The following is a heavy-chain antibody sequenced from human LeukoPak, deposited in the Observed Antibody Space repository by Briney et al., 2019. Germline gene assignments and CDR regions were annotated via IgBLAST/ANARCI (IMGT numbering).Heavy chain of an antibody. CDR1: GDSISTSNSY. D-gene: IGHD3-10*01. CDR2: INHSGST. J-gene: IGHJ4*02. Sequence: SETLSLTCAVSGDSISTSNSYWGWIRRPPGKGLEWIGEINHSGSTNYNPSLKSRVTISVDTSKNQFSLKLSSVTAADTAVYYCARVQRTRQTYYYGSGSYYPSTFDYWGQGTLVTVSS. V-gene: IGHV4-34*01. CDR3: ARVQRTRQTYYYGSGSYYPSTFDY.